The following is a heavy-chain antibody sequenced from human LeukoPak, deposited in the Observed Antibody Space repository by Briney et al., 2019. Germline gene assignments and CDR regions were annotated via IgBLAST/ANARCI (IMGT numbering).Heavy chain of an antibody. CDR1: GGSISSSSYY. J-gene: IGHJ4*02. CDR3: ARHKWDTYYCDSCPETGDYFDY. V-gene: IGHV4-39*01. D-gene: IGHD3-22*01. Sequence: SETLSLTCTVSGGSISSSSYYWGWIRQPPGKGLEGIGSIYYSGTTYYNSSLKSRVTISVDTSNNQFTRKLCSVTAAVTAVYYCARHKWDTYYCDSCPETGDYFDYWGQGTQVTVSS. CDR2: IYYSGTT.